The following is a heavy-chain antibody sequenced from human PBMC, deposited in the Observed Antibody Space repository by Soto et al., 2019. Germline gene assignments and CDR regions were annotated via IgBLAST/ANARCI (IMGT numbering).Heavy chain of an antibody. CDR3: ARTSGSYYYYGMDV. Sequence: RASVKVSCKASGGTFSSYAISWVRQAPGQGLEWMGGIIPIFGTANYAQKFQGRVTITADKSTSTAYMELSSLRSEDTAVYYCARTSGSYYYYGMDVWGQGTTVTVS. J-gene: IGHJ6*02. D-gene: IGHD1-26*01. V-gene: IGHV1-69*06. CDR2: IIPIFGTA. CDR1: GGTFSSYA.